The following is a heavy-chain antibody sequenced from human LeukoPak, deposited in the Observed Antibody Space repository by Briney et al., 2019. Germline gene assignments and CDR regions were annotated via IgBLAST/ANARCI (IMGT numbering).Heavy chain of an antibody. CDR2: IYPGDSDT. Sequence: GGALQISCEGSGYSFSSYWIGWARQMPGKGLEWMGIIYPGDSDTRYSPTFQGQVTISVHKSIATAYLQWSSLKASDTAMYYCARQVLSYWYFDLWGRGTLVTVSS. CDR1: GYSFSSYW. D-gene: IGHD3-16*01. V-gene: IGHV5-51*01. CDR3: ARQVLSYWYFDL. J-gene: IGHJ2*01.